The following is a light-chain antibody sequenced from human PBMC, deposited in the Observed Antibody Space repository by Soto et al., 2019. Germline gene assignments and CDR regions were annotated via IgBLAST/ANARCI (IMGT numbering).Light chain of an antibody. CDR3: QQANSFPYT. V-gene: IGKV3-15*01. CDR2: AAS. Sequence: EVVMTQSPATLSVSPGERATLSCRASQSVSSNLAWYQQKPGQAPRLLIYAASTRATGFPARFSGTGSGTEFTLTISSLQSEDFATYYCQQANSFPYTFGQGTKLEIK. J-gene: IGKJ2*01. CDR1: QSVSSN.